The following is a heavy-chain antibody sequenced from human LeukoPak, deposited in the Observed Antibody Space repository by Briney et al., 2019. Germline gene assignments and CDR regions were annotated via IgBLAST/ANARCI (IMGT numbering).Heavy chain of an antibody. Sequence: SETLSLTCAVYGGSFSGYYCSWIRQPPGKGLEWIGEINHSGGTNYNPSLKSRVTTSVVTSKNQFSLHLSSVTAADTAVYYCARRIIPGYSSGWFFTGRYFDFWGQGAQVTVSS. CDR1: GGSFSGYY. V-gene: IGHV4-34*01. J-gene: IGHJ4*02. CDR3: ARRIIPGYSSGWFFTGRYFDF. CDR2: INHSGGT. D-gene: IGHD6-19*01.